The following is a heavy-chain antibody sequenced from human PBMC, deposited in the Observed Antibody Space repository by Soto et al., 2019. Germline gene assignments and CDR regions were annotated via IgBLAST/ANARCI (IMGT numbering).Heavy chain of an antibody. CDR3: ARLSGLNYDYVWGSYRRPYYYGMDV. Sequence: PGESLKISCKGSGYSFTSYWIGWVRQMPGKGLEWMGIIYPGDSDTRYSPSFQGQVTISADKSISTAYLQWSSLKASDTAMYYCARLSGLNYDYVWGSYRRPYYYGMDVWGQGTTVTVSS. D-gene: IGHD3-16*02. V-gene: IGHV5-51*01. CDR1: GYSFTSYW. CDR2: IYPGDSDT. J-gene: IGHJ6*02.